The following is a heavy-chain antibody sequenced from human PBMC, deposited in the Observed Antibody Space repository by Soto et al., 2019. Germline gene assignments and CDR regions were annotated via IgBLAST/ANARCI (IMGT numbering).Heavy chain of an antibody. CDR2: IIPIFGTA. CDR1: AGTFSSYA. CDR3: ARTVVAYQGNYYYGMDV. D-gene: IGHD2-21*01. Sequence: GASVKVSCKASAGTFSSYAISWVRQAPGQGLGWMGGIIPIFGTANYAQKFQGRVTITADESTSTAYMELSSLRSEDTAVYYCARTVVAYQGNYYYGMDVWGQGTTVTVSS. V-gene: IGHV1-69*13. J-gene: IGHJ6*02.